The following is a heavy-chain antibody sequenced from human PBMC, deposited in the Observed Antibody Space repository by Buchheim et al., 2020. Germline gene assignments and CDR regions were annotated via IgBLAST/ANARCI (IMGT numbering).Heavy chain of an antibody. D-gene: IGHD3-16*01. Sequence: QVQLQESGPGLVKPSETLSLTCTVSGGSISSYYWSWIRQPPGKGLEWIGYIYYSGSTNYNPSLKSRVTISVDTSKNQFSLKLSSVTAADTAVYHCARGGLVWGVYYFDYWGQGTL. CDR3: ARGGLVWGVYYFDY. CDR1: GGSISSYY. V-gene: IGHV4-59*01. J-gene: IGHJ4*02. CDR2: IYYSGST.